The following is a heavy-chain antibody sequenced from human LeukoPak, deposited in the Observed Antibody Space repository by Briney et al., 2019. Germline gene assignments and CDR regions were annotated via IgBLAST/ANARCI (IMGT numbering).Heavy chain of an antibody. V-gene: IGHV3-23*01. Sequence: QSGGSLRLSCAASGFTFSVYAISWVRQAPGKGLEWVSAISGSGGITYYADSVKGRFTISRGNSKNTLYLQMNSLRAEDTAVYYCAKHDPRRVVITNWFDPWGQGTLVTVSS. CDR2: ISGSGGIT. D-gene: IGHD3-22*01. CDR3: AKHDPRRVVITNWFDP. J-gene: IGHJ5*02. CDR1: GFTFSVYA.